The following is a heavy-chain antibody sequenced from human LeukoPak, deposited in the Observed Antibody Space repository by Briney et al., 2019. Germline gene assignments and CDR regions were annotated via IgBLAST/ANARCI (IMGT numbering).Heavy chain of an antibody. CDR3: ARVALVSGPSYGSESEAADY. Sequence: GGSLRLSCAASGFTFITYSMNWVRQAPGKGLEWVSSIIISSSYIYYADSVRGRFTISRDNPKNSLYLQMNSLRAEDTAVYYCARVALVSGPSYGSESEAADYWGQGTLVTVSS. J-gene: IGHJ4*02. CDR1: GFTFITYS. V-gene: IGHV3-21*01. CDR2: IIISSSYI. D-gene: IGHD3-10*01.